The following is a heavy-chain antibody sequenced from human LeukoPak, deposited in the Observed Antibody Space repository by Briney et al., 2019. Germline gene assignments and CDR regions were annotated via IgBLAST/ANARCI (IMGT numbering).Heavy chain of an antibody. J-gene: IGHJ5*02. V-gene: IGHV4-39*07. CDR2: IYYSGST. D-gene: IGHD2-2*01. Sequence: SETLSLTCTVSGGSISSSSYYWGWIRQPPGKGLEWIGSIYYSGSTYYNPSLKSRVTISVDTSKNKFSLKLSSVTAADTAVYYCARVVLAGVVLGYCSSTSCHNWFDPWGQGTLVTVSS. CDR3: ARVVLAGVVLGYCSSTSCHNWFDP. CDR1: GGSISSSSYY.